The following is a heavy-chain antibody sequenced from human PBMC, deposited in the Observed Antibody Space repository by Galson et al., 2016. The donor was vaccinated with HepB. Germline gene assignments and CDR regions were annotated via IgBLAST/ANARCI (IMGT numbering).Heavy chain of an antibody. J-gene: IGHJ3*01. Sequence: QSGAEVKKPGEPLKISCKGSGYRFANYWIGWVRQMPGKGLESMGIVYPGNSEIRYSPSFQGQVTISADKSITTVYLQWNSLKASDSAIYYCARHECRGSDCFSAYDFWRQGTVVTVSS. CDR2: VYPGNSEI. V-gene: IGHV5-51*01. CDR1: GYRFANYW. D-gene: IGHD2-21*02. CDR3: ARHECRGSDCFSAYDF.